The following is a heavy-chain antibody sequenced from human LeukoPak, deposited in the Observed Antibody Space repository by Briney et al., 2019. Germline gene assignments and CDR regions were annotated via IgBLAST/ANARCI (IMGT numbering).Heavy chain of an antibody. CDR3: AHRHRGLGSSSWYGDAFDI. J-gene: IGHJ3*02. CDR1: GFSLSTSGVG. Sequence: ESGPTLVKPTQTLTLTCTFSGFSLSTSGVGVGWIRQPPGKALEWLALIYWNDDKRYSPSLKSRLTITKDTSKNQVVLTMTNMDPVDTATYYCAHRHRGLGSSSWYGDAFDIWGQGTMVTVSS. D-gene: IGHD6-13*01. CDR2: IYWNDDK. V-gene: IGHV2-5*01.